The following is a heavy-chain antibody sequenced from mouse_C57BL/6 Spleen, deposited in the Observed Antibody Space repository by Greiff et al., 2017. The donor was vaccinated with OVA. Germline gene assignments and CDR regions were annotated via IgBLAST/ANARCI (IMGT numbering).Heavy chain of an antibody. CDR1: GFTFSDYG. V-gene: IGHV5-17*01. J-gene: IGHJ3*01. D-gene: IGHD1-1*01. CDR3: ARKDGSSLFAY. Sequence: EVKLMESGGGLVKPGGSLKLSCAASGFTFSDYGMHWVRQAPEKGLEWVAYISSGSSTIYYADTVKGRFTISRDNAKNTLFLQMTSLRSEDTAMYYCARKDGSSLFAYWGQGTLVTVSA. CDR2: ISSGSSTI.